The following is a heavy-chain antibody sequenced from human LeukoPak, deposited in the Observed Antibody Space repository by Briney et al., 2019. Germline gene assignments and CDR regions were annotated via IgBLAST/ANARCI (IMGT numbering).Heavy chain of an antibody. J-gene: IGHJ6*03. Sequence: ASVKVSCKASGGTFSSYTISWVRQAPGQGLEWMGRIIPILGIANYAQKFQGRVTITADKSTSTAYMELSSLRSEDTAVYYCASDNWGSHYYYYYMDVWGKGTTVIVSS. CDR1: GGTFSSYT. CDR3: ASDNWGSHYYYYYMDV. D-gene: IGHD7-27*01. CDR2: IIPILGIA. V-gene: IGHV1-69*02.